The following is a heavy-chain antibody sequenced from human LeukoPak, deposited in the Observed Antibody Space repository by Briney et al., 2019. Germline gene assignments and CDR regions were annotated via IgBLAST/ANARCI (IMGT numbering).Heavy chain of an antibody. CDR3: RGYYGGNSVALDAFDI. J-gene: IGHJ3*02. Sequence: GGSLRLSCAASGFTFSSYGMHWVRQAPGKGLEWVAVISNDGSAENYADSVKGRFTISRDNSKNTLYLQINSLRADDTAVYCCRGYYGGNSVALDAFDIWGQGTVVTVSS. D-gene: IGHD4-23*01. V-gene: IGHV3-30*03. CDR1: GFTFSSYG. CDR2: ISNDGSAE.